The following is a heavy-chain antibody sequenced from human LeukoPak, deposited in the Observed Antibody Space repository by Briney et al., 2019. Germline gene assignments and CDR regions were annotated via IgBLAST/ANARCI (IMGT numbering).Heavy chain of an antibody. Sequence: GGSLRLSCAASGFTLSSYAMNWVRQAPGKGLGWVSAISGSDGSTYYTDSVKGRFTISRDNSKNTLYLQMSSLRAEDTAVYYCAKSGRTGITAADLDYWGQGTLVTVSS. CDR3: AKSGRTGITAADLDY. V-gene: IGHV3-23*01. D-gene: IGHD6-13*01. CDR2: ISGSDGST. J-gene: IGHJ4*02. CDR1: GFTLSSYA.